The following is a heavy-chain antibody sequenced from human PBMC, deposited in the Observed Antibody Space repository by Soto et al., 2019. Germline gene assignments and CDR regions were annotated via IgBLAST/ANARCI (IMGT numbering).Heavy chain of an antibody. CDR3: AKGRAARLGYYYGMDV. CDR2: ISGSGGST. CDR1: GFTFSSYA. Sequence: CLRLSCAASGFTFSSYAMSWVRQAPGKGLEWVSAISGSGGSTYYADSVKGRFTISRDNSKNTLYLQMNSLRAEDTAVYYCAKGRAARLGYYYGMDVWGQGTTGNGS. D-gene: IGHD6-6*01. V-gene: IGHV3-23*01. J-gene: IGHJ6*02.